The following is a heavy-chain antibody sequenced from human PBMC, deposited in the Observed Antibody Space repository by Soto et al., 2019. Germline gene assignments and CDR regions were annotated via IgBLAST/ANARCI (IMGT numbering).Heavy chain of an antibody. CDR2: ISAYNGNT. CDR1: GYTFTSYG. CDR3: ARDFGDYTVWTVYYSDGMDV. V-gene: IGHV1-18*01. Sequence: QVQLVQSGAEVKKPGASVKVSCKASGYTFTSYGISWVRQAPGQGLEWMGWISAYNGNTNYAQKLQGRVTMTTDTSTSTAYMELRSLRSDDTAVYYCARDFGDYTVWTVYYSDGMDVWGQGTTVTVSS. J-gene: IGHJ6*02. D-gene: IGHD4-17*01.